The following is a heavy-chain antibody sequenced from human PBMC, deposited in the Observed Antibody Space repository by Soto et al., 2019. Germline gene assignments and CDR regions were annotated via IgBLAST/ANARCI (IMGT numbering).Heavy chain of an antibody. D-gene: IGHD1-1*01. J-gene: IGHJ4*02. CDR1: GFTVSGNY. CDR3: ARANVNSWSWSLDY. CDR2: IFSDDST. Sequence: PGGSLRLSCAASGFTVSGNYMSWVRQAPGKGLEWVSVIFSDDSTYYADSVKGRFTISRDNSKNTLFLQMNSLRADDTAVYYCARANVNSWSWSLDYWGQGSLVTVSS. V-gene: IGHV3-66*01.